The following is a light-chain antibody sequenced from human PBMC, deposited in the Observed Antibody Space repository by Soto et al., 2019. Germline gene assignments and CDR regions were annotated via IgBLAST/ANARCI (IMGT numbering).Light chain of an antibody. CDR1: SSDVGGYNY. CDR2: DVS. V-gene: IGLV2-14*01. CDR3: SSYTSSDVV. J-gene: IGLJ2*01. Sequence: QSALTQPASVSGSPGQSITISCTGTSSDVGGYNYVSWYQQHPGKAPKLMIYDVSNRPSGVSNRFSGSKPGNTASLTISGLQAEDEADYYCSSYTSSDVVFGGGTKLTVL.